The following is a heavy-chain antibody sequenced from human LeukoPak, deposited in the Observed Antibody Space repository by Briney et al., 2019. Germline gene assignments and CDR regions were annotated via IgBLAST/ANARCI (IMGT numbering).Heavy chain of an antibody. V-gene: IGHV4-39*01. CDR2: IFHSGST. J-gene: IGHJ1*01. CDR3: AAAPLLRIAAAGAEYFQH. Sequence: TPSETLSLTCTVSGGSITSSSYYWVWIRQPPGKGLEWIGSIFHSGSTYYNASLKSRVTISVDTSKNQFSLKLSSVTAADTAVYYCAAAPLLRIAAAGAEYFQHWGQGTLVTVFS. D-gene: IGHD6-13*01. CDR1: GGSITSSSYY.